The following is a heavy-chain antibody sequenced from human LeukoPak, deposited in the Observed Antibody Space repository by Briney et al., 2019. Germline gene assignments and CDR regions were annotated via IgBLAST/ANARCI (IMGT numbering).Heavy chain of an antibody. CDR2: ISYDGSNK. CDR3: AKGKASGYQLLNY. D-gene: IGHD2-2*01. J-gene: IGHJ4*02. V-gene: IGHV3-30-3*01. Sequence: GGSLRLSCAASGFTFSSYAMHWVRQAPGKGLEWVAVISYDGSNKYYADSVKGRFTISRDNSKNTLYLQMNSLRAEDTAVYYCAKGKASGYQLLNYWGQGTLVTVSS. CDR1: GFTFSSYA.